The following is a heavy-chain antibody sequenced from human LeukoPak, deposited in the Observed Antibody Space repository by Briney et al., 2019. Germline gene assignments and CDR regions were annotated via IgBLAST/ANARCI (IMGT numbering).Heavy chain of an antibody. Sequence: GGSLRLSCAASAFTFSSYGMHWVRQAPGKGLEWVAFIRYDGSNKYYADSVKGRFTISRDNSKNTLYLQMNSLRAEDTAVYYCAKATYYDFWSGYGYFDYWGQGTLVTVSS. J-gene: IGHJ4*02. CDR1: AFTFSSYG. D-gene: IGHD3-3*01. CDR2: IRYDGSNK. V-gene: IGHV3-30*02. CDR3: AKATYYDFWSGYGYFDY.